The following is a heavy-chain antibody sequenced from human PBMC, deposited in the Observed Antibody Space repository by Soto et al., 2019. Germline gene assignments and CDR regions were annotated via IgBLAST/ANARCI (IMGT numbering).Heavy chain of an antibody. D-gene: IGHD1-7*01. CDR2: ISGGGSDS. CDR1: GFTFGSYA. Sequence: DVQLLESGGGLVQPGGSLRLACAASGFTFGSYAMSWVRQAPGKGLEWVSAISGGGSDSYYADSVKGRFTISRDDSKNTLYLHVNSLRAEDTAVYFCVKEGTGTTSAVFDYWGQGTLVTVSS. V-gene: IGHV3-23*01. CDR3: VKEGTGTTSAVFDY. J-gene: IGHJ4*02.